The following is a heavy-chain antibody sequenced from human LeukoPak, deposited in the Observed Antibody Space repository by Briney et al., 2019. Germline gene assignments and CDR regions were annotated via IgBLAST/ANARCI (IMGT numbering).Heavy chain of an antibody. Sequence: SETLSLTCTVYGGSISSGGYYWSWIRQHPGKGLEWIGYIHYSGSTYYNPSLKSRVTISVDTSKNQFSLKLSSVTAADTAVYYCARDRAPSSGGYDNDNWFDPWGQGTLVTVSS. D-gene: IGHD5-12*01. CDR3: ARDRAPSSGGYDNDNWFDP. V-gene: IGHV4-31*03. CDR2: IHYSGST. CDR1: GGSISSGGYY. J-gene: IGHJ5*02.